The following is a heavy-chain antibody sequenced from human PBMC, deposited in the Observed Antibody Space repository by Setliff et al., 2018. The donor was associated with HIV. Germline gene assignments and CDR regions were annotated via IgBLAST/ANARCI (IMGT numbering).Heavy chain of an antibody. Sequence: ASVKVSCKASGYTFTSYDIYWVRQATGQGLEWMGWMNPNSGNTGYAQKFQGRVTITADKSTSTAYMELSSLRSEDTAVYYCARGATYYYDSSGYYSLLADAFDIWGQGTMVTVSS. CDR1: GYTFTSYD. V-gene: IGHV1-8*01. CDR3: ARGATYYYDSSGYYSLLADAFDI. CDR2: MNPNSGNT. J-gene: IGHJ3*02. D-gene: IGHD3-22*01.